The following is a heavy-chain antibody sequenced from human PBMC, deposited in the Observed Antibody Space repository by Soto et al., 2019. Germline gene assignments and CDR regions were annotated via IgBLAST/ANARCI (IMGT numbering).Heavy chain of an antibody. V-gene: IGHV4-30-4*01. J-gene: IGHJ6*02. CDR1: GCSMSSGGYF. Sequence: QVQLQESGPGLVKPSQTLFLTCTVSGCSMSSGGYFWSWIRQPPGKGLEWLAYISYSGTTSYNPSLKSRITISTYTSTNQTSLRLRSVADADSAVYYSARGYLKRNFYYYGMDLWGRGPTVTVSS. CDR2: ISYSGTT. D-gene: IGHD1-1*01. CDR3: ARGYLKRNFYYYGMDL.